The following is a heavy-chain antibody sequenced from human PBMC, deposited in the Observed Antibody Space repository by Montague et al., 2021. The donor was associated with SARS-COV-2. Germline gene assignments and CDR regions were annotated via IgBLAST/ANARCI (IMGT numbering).Heavy chain of an antibody. Sequence: SLSLSCAASGFTFSSYGMAWVRQPAGRGLEWVSFISYDGGNEHYTDSVKGRFTISRDNSKDTLSLQMNNLRAEDTVIYFCARQGHFDWSYYFDSWGQGALVAVSS. CDR1: GFTFSSYG. CDR2: ISYDGGNE. V-gene: IGHV3-30*03. CDR3: ARQGHFDWSYYFDS. D-gene: IGHD3-9*01. J-gene: IGHJ4*02.